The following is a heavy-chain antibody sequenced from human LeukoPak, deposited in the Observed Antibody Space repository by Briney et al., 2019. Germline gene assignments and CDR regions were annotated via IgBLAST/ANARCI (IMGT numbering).Heavy chain of an antibody. V-gene: IGHV3-9*03. Sequence: GFTXDDXXXHWVXHAPGKXXXXXSGXSWNSGSIVYGDSVKGRFTISRDNAKNSLYLQMNSLRAEDMALYYCAKGGEMATIGGYFDYWGQGTLVTVSS. J-gene: IGHJ4*02. D-gene: IGHD5-24*01. CDR1: GFTXDDXX. CDR3: AKGGEMATIGGYFDY. CDR2: XSWNSGSI.